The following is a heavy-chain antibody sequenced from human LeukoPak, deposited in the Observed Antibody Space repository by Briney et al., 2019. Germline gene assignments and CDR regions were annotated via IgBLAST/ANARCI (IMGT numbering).Heavy chain of an antibody. CDR3: ARDSGTYSPYFDY. J-gene: IGHJ4*02. D-gene: IGHD2-21*01. CDR1: GDSVSSNDAA. V-gene: IGHV6-1*01. Sequence: SQTLSLTCAISGDSVSSNDAAWSWIRQSPSRGLEWLGRTYYRSKWYNDYVVSVKSRVTINPDTSKNQFSLQLNSVTPEDTAVYYCARDSGTYSPYFDYWGQGTLVTVSS. CDR2: TYYRSKWYN.